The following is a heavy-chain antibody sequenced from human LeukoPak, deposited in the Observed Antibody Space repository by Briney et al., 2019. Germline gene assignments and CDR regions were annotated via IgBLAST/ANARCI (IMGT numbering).Heavy chain of an antibody. D-gene: IGHD3-16*01. CDR1: GFTVSSNY. V-gene: IGHV3-66*01. Sequence: GGSLRLSCAASGFTVSSNYMSWVRQAPGKGLEWVSVIYSGGSTYYADSVKGRFTISRDNSKNTLYLQMNSLRAEDTAVYYCASWGVLSYYFDYWGQGTLVTVSS. J-gene: IGHJ4*02. CDR3: ASWGVLSYYFDY. CDR2: IYSGGST.